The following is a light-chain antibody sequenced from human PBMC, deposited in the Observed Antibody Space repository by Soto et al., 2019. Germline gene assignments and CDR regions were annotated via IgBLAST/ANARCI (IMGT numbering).Light chain of an antibody. CDR2: GAS. V-gene: IGKV3-20*01. Sequence: EIVLTQSPGTLSLSPGERATLSCRASQSVSSTFLAWYQQKPGQAPRLLIYGASSRATGIPDRFSGSGSGTDFTLTISRLEPEDFAVYYCQQYSNSPLITFGQGTRLEIK. J-gene: IGKJ5*01. CDR1: QSVSSTF. CDR3: QQYSNSPLIT.